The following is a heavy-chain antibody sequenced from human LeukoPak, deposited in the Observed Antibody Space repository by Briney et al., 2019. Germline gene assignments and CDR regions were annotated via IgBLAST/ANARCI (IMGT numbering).Heavy chain of an antibody. CDR2: ISWNSGSI. D-gene: IGHD2-2*01. J-gene: IGHJ4*02. CDR3: AKDYCSSTSCYGGHLDY. Sequence: PGGSLRLSCAASGFTFDDYAMHWVRQAPGKGLEWVSGISWNSGSIGYADSVKGRFTISRDNAKNSLYLQMNSLRAEDTALYYCAKDYCSSTSCYGGHLDYWGQGTLVTVSS. V-gene: IGHV3-9*01. CDR1: GFTFDDYA.